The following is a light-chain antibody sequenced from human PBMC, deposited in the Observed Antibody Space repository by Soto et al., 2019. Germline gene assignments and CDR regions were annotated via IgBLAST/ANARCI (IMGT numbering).Light chain of an antibody. J-gene: IGKJ3*01. CDR1: QSVSSSY. CDR2: GAS. V-gene: IGKV3-20*01. Sequence: EIVLTQSPGTLSLSPGERATLSCRASQSVSSSYLAWYQPKPGQAPRLLIYGASSRATGIPDRFSGSGSATDFTLTISRLEPAEFPVYYYHQYGSSPFTFGPGTTVDIK. CDR3: HQYGSSPFT.